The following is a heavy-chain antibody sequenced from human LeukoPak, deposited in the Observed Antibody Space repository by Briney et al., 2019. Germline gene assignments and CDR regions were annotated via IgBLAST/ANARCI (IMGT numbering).Heavy chain of an antibody. CDR2: TYYRSKWSY. Sequence: SQTLSLTCAISGGSISSSIAAWNWIRQSPSRGLEWLGRTYYRSKWSYDYAVSVKSRISINPDTSKNQFSLQLHSVTPEDTAVYYCASAGYSTTWYSFFDSWGQGTLATVSS. J-gene: IGHJ4*02. D-gene: IGHD6-13*01. CDR3: ASAGYSTTWYSFFDS. CDR1: GGSISSSIAA. V-gene: IGHV6-1*01.